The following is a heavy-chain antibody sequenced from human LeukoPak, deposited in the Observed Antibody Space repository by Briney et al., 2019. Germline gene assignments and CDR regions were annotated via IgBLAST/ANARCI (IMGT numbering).Heavy chain of an antibody. CDR1: GYTFTGYY. CDR2: INPNSGGT. CDR3: ARLGSLGTWFDP. V-gene: IGHV1-2*06. J-gene: IGHJ5*02. D-gene: IGHD7-27*01. Sequence: VSVKVSCKASGYTFTGYYMQWVRQAPGQGLEWMGRINPNSGGTDYAQNFQGRVTMTRDTSISTVYMELSSLKSNDTAVYYCARLGSLGTWFDPWGQGTLVTVSS.